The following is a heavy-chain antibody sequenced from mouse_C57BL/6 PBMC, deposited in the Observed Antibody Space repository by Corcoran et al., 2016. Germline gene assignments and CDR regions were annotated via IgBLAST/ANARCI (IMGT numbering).Heavy chain of an antibody. CDR1: GYTFTDYY. J-gene: IGHJ3*01. CDR3: ARKKVPYYGSSPFAY. D-gene: IGHD1-1*01. V-gene: IGHV1-75*01. CDR2: IFPGSGST. Sequence: QVQLQQSGPELVKPGASVKISCKASGYTFTDYYINWVKQRPGQGLEWIGWIFPGSGSTYYNEKFKGKATLTVDKSSSTAYMLLSSLTSEDSAVYFCARKKVPYYGSSPFAYWGQGTLVTVSA.